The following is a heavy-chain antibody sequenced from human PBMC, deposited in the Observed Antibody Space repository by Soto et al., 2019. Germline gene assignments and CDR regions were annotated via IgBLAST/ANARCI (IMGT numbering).Heavy chain of an antibody. CDR3: AREVTVFGVIIPTPMDV. CDR2: ISSSSSI. Sequence: GGSLSLSCAASGFTFSSYSMNWVRQAPGKGLEWVSSISSSSSIYYADSVKGRFTISRDNAKNSLYLQMNSLRAEDTAVYYCAREVTVFGVIIPTPMDVWGQGTTVTVSS. D-gene: IGHD3-3*01. J-gene: IGHJ6*02. V-gene: IGHV3-21*01. CDR1: GFTFSSYS.